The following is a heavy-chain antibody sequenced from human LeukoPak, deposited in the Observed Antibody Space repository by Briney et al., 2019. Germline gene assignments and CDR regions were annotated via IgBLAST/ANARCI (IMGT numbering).Heavy chain of an antibody. CDR2: INPNSGGT. D-gene: IGHD3-10*01. CDR3: AREVTMVRDAFDI. V-gene: IGHV1-2*02. J-gene: IGHJ3*02. CDR1: GYTFTGYY. Sequence: GASVKVSCKASGYTFTGYYMHWVRQAPGQGLEWMGRINPNSGGTNYAQKFQGRVTMTRDTSISTAYMELSRLRSDDTAVYYCAREVTMVRDAFDIWGQGTMVTVSS.